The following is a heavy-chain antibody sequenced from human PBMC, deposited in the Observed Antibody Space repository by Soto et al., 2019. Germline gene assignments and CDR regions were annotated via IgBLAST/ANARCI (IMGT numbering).Heavy chain of an antibody. Sequence: SSETLSLTCTVSGGSISSGGYYWSWIRQHPGKGLEWIGYIYYSGSTYYNPSLKSRVTISVDTSKNQFSLKLSSVTAADTAVYYCAREGNLDYYGSGSYNWFDPWGQGTLVTVSS. CDR2: IYYSGST. V-gene: IGHV4-31*03. CDR1: GGSISSGGYY. D-gene: IGHD3-10*01. CDR3: AREGNLDYYGSGSYNWFDP. J-gene: IGHJ5*02.